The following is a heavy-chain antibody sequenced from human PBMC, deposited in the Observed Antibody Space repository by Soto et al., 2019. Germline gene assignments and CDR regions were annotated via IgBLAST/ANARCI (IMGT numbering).Heavy chain of an antibody. Sequence: QVQLVQSGAEVKKPGSSVKVSCKASGGTFSSYTISWVRQAPGQGLEWMGRIIPILGIANYAQKFQGRVKITADKSTSTAYMELSSLRSEDTAVYYCARRTIFQGYYYMDVWGKGTTVTVSS. V-gene: IGHV1-69*02. D-gene: IGHD3-3*01. CDR3: ARRTIFQGYYYMDV. CDR2: IIPILGIA. J-gene: IGHJ6*03. CDR1: GGTFSSYT.